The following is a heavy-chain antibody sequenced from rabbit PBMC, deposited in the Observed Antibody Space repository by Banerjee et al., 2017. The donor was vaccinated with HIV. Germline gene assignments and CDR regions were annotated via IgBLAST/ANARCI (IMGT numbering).Heavy chain of an antibody. CDR2: IYAGSSGTT. J-gene: IGHJ4*01. CDR3: ARVAVVAGYAL. Sequence: QSLEESGGDLVKPGASLTLTCTASGFSFSSSYCICWVRQAPGKGLEWIACIYAGSSGTTYYASLAKGRFTISETSSTTVTLQMTSLTAADTATYFCARVAVVAGYALWGPGTLVTVS. D-gene: IGHD4-1*01. CDR1: GFSFSSSYC. V-gene: IGHV1S40*01.